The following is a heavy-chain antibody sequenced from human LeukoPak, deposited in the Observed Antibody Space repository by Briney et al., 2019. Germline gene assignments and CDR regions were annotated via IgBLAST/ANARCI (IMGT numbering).Heavy chain of an antibody. CDR2: IIPIFGTA. V-gene: IGHV1-69*05. CDR3: ARAGYFDWLFDY. J-gene: IGHJ4*02. CDR1: GGTFSSYA. Sequence: SVKVSCKASGGTFSSYAISWVRQAPGQGLEWMGGIIPIFGTANYAQKFQGRVTMTRNTSISTAYMELSSLRSEDTAVYYCARAGYFDWLFDYWGQGTLVTVSS. D-gene: IGHD3-9*01.